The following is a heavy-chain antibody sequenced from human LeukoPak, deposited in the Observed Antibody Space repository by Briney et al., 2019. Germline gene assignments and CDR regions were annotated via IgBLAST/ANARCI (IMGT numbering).Heavy chain of an antibody. J-gene: IGHJ4*02. Sequence: KPGGSLRLSCAASGFTFSTYTMNWVRQTPGKGLEWVSSISRSSGYKYYADSVKGRFTVSRDNAKNSLYLQMNSLRPEDSAVYYCARDESFFDSKTYRPFDYWGQGTLVTVSS. D-gene: IGHD3-22*01. CDR3: ARDESFFDSKTYRPFDY. CDR1: GFTFSTYT. V-gene: IGHV3-21*01. CDR2: ISRSSGYK.